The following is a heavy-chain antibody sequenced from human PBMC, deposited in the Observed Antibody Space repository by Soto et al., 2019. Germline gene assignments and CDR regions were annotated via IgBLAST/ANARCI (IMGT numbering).Heavy chain of an antibody. J-gene: IGHJ4*02. CDR3: ARAFSGVVINYRFDY. V-gene: IGHV1-69*13. CDR1: GGTFSSYA. Sequence: ASVKVSCKASGGTFSSYAISWVRQAPGQGLEWMGGIIPIFGTANYAQKFQGRVTITADESTSTAYMELSSLRSEDTAVYYCARAFSGVVINYRFDYWGQGTLVTVSS. CDR2: IIPIFGTA. D-gene: IGHD3-3*01.